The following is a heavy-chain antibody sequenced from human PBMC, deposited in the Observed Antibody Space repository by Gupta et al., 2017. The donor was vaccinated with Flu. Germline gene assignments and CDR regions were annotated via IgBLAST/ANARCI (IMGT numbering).Heavy chain of an antibody. CDR3: AAGGSCDF. CDR1: GLSFSTYE. Sequence: EVQLVESGGGLVEPGGSLRLSCAVSGLSFSTYEMNWVRQAPGKGLEWVSYIGPSSNTINYADSVKGRFTISRDNAKNSVFLQMNSLTAEDTAVYYCAAGGSCDFWGQGTLVTVSS. V-gene: IGHV3-48*03. J-gene: IGHJ4*02. CDR2: IGPSSNTI. D-gene: IGHD2-15*01.